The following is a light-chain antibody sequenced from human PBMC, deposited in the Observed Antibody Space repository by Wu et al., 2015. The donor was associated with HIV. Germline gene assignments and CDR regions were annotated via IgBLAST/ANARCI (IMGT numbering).Light chain of an antibody. Sequence: EIVMTQFPATLSVSPGERATLSCRASQSVSSYLAWYQQKPGQAPRLLIYDASNRATGIPARFSGSGSGTDFSLTISSLEPEDFAVYYCQQRGNTWPLTFGQGTRLEIK. CDR1: QSVSSY. CDR3: QQRGNTWPLT. CDR2: DAS. J-gene: IGKJ5*01. V-gene: IGKV3-11*01.